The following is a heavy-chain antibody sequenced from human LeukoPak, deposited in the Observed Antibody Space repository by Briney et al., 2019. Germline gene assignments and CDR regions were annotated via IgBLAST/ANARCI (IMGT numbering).Heavy chain of an antibody. CDR2: ISYDGSNK. CDR1: GSTFSNYA. V-gene: IGHV3-30-3*01. D-gene: IGHD1-26*01. J-gene: IGHJ4*02. CDR3: ARDFFGSYGHYFDY. Sequence: GGSLRLSCAASGSTFSNYAMHWVRQAPGKGLEWVAVISYDGSNKYYADSVKGRFTISRDNSKNTLYLQMNSLRAEDTAVYYCARDFFGSYGHYFDYWGQGTLVTVSS.